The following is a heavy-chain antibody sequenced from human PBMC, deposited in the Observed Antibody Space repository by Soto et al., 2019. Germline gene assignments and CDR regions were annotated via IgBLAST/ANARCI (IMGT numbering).Heavy chain of an antibody. CDR2: TYYRSKWYY. J-gene: IGHJ4*02. Sequence: PSQTLSLTCPISGDSVSSDSAAWNWIRQSPSRGLEWLGRTYYRSKWYYSYAVSLKSRMTINPDTSKNQFSLQLNSVTPDDTAVYYCARGSTVTTGFDYWGQVTLVTVFS. D-gene: IGHD4-17*01. CDR3: ARGSTVTTGFDY. CDR1: GDSVSSDSAA. V-gene: IGHV6-1*01.